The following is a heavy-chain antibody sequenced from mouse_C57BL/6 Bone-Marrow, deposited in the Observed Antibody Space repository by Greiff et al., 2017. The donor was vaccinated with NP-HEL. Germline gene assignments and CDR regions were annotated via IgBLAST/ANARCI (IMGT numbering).Heavy chain of an antibody. J-gene: IGHJ4*01. V-gene: IGHV1-26*01. Sequence: VQLQQSGPELVKPGASVKISCKASGYTFTDYYMNWVKQSHGKSLEWIGDINPNNGGTSYNQKFKGKATLTVDKSSSTADMELRSLTSEDSAVYYCAREYYYGSSYSYYYAMDYWGQGTSVTVSS. CDR2: INPNNGGT. D-gene: IGHD1-1*01. CDR1: GYTFTDYY. CDR3: AREYYYGSSYSYYYAMDY.